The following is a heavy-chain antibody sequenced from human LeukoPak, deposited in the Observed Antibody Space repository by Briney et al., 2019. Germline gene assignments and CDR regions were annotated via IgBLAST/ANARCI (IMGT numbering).Heavy chain of an antibody. V-gene: IGHV3-49*04. CDR1: RFTFGDYA. Sequence: PGGSLRLSCTASRFTFGDYAMSWVRQAPGKGLEWVGFIRSKAYGGTTEYAATVKGRFTISRDESKSIAYLQMNSLKTEDTAVYYCTRVTPNSGYDSKFDYWGQGTLVTVSS. CDR2: IRSKAYGGTT. D-gene: IGHD5-12*01. CDR3: TRVTPNSGYDSKFDY. J-gene: IGHJ4*02.